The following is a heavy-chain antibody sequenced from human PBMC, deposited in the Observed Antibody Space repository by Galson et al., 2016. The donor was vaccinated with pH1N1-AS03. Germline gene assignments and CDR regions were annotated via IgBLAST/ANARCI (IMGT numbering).Heavy chain of an antibody. V-gene: IGHV3-7*03. J-gene: IGHJ4*02. CDR3: ATGGTYTSGWILDY. D-gene: IGHD6-19*01. CDR2: INQDGSDK. Sequence: SLRLSCAASGFTYDVYWMTWVRQVPGKGLEWVAKINQDGSDKKYANSVKGRFTISRDNAENSLYLQMNSLRSEDTAVYYCATGGTYTSGWILDYWGQGTLVAVSS. CDR1: GFTYDVYW.